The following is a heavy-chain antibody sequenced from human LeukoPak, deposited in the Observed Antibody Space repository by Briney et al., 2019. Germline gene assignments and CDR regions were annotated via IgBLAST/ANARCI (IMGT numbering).Heavy chain of an antibody. J-gene: IGHJ4*02. Sequence: GGSLRLSCAASGSTFSSYWMHWDREVPGKGLAWGSRIDEFGSVPNSADSVQGRFSISRDNAKNALYLQMNSLRAEDTAVYYCVRDMFGGRDYWGQGTLVTVSS. D-gene: IGHD3-10*02. CDR3: VRDMFGGRDY. CDR1: GSTFSSYW. V-gene: IGHV3-74*01. CDR2: IDEFGSVP.